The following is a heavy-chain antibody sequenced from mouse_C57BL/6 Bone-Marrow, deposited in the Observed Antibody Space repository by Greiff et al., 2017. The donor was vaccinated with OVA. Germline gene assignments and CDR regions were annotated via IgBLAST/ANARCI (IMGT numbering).Heavy chain of an antibody. CDR2: ISDGGSYT. D-gene: IGHD1-1*01. V-gene: IGHV5-4*03. J-gene: IGHJ1*03. CDR1: GFTFSSYA. Sequence: DVKLVESGGGLVKPGGSLKLSCAASGFTFSSYAMSWVRQTPEKRLEWVATISDGGSYTYYPDNVKGRFTISRDNAKNNLYLQMSHLKSEDTAMYYCARPRYGNWYFDVWGTGTTVTVSS. CDR3: ARPRYGNWYFDV.